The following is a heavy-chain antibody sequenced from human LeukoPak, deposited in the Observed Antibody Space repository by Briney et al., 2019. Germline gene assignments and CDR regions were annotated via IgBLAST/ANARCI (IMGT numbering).Heavy chain of an antibody. CDR2: INHSGSA. CDR3: ARDSLAPDSGGDY. V-gene: IGHV4-34*01. Sequence: SETLSLTCAVYGGSFNGYYWRWIRQPPGKGLKWIGEINHSGSAEYNPSLKCRITISGNTSKNQFSLKLRSVNAADPAVYYCARDSLAPDSGGDYWGQGTLVTVSS. J-gene: IGHJ4*02. D-gene: IGHD2-21*01. CDR1: GGSFNGYY.